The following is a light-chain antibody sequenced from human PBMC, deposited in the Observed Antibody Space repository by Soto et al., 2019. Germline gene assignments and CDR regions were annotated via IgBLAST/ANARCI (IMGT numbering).Light chain of an antibody. CDR3: QQYDASPPHT. Sequence: EIVLTQSPVTLSLSPGERATLSCRASRGLASSYLGWYQQKPGQPPRLLMYAASIRATGIPDRFSGSGSATDFTLTINRLEPEDSAVYYCQQYDASPPHTLGQGPNLDTK. CDR2: AAS. V-gene: IGKV3-20*01. J-gene: IGKJ2*01. CDR1: RGLASSY.